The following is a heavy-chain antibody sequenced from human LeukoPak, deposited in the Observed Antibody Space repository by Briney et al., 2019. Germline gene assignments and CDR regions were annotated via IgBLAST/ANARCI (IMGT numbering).Heavy chain of an antibody. J-gene: IGHJ6*03. CDR3: ATFEYSSLYYYYYYMDV. CDR1: GFTFTTYA. CDR2: IRYDGSNK. V-gene: IGHV3-30*02. D-gene: IGHD6-6*01. Sequence: PGGSLRLSCAASGFTFTTYAMHWVRQAPGKGLEWVAFIRYDGSNKYYADSVKGRFTISRDNSKNTLYLQMNSLRAEDTAVYYCATFEYSSLYYYYYYMDVWGKGTTVTVSS.